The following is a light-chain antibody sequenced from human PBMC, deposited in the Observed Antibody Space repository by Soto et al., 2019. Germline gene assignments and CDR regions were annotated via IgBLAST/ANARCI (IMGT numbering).Light chain of an antibody. J-gene: IGLJ1*01. CDR2: EVS. CDR3: SSYTSSRTLYV. CDR1: SSDVGGYNY. Sequence: QSALTQPASVSGSPGQSITISCTGTSSDVGGYNYVSWYQQHPGKAPKLMIYEVSNRPSGVSNRFSGSKSGNTASLTISGLQAEDEADYYCSSYTSSRTLYVFGTGTKATVL. V-gene: IGLV2-14*01.